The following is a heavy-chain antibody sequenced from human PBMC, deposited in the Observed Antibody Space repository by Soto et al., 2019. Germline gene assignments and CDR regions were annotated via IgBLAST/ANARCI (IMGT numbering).Heavy chain of an antibody. CDR3: ARGNWGVGATAIDY. J-gene: IGHJ4*02. CDR1: GGSISSYY. V-gene: IGHV4-59*01. CDR2: IYYSGST. D-gene: IGHD1-26*01. Sequence: QVQLQESGPGLVKPSETLSLTCTVSGGSISSYYWRWIRQPPGKGLEWIGYIYYSGSTNYNPSLKSRVTISVDTSKNQFSLKLSSVTAADTAVYYCARGNWGVGATAIDYWGQGTLVTVSS.